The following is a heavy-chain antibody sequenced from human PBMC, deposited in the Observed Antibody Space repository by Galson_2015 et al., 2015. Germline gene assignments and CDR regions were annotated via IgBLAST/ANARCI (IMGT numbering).Heavy chain of an antibody. Sequence: QSGAEVKKPGESLQISCTGSGYGFPSYWIGWVRQMPGKGLEWMGIIYPGDSDTRYSPSFQGQVTISADKSISTAYLQWSSLKASDTAMYYCARPQGQWLGYESPYRGAFDIWGQGTMVTVSS. V-gene: IGHV5-51*03. CDR1: GYGFPSYW. D-gene: IGHD6-19*01. CDR2: IYPGDSDT. CDR3: ARPQGQWLGYESPYRGAFDI. J-gene: IGHJ3*02.